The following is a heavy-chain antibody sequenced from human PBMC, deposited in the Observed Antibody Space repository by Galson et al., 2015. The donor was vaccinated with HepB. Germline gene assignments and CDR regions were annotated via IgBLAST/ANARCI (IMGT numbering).Heavy chain of an antibody. V-gene: IGHV1-24*01. J-gene: IGHJ4*02. D-gene: IGHD2-2*01. CDR2: FDPEDGET. CDR3: ATGQPIVVVPAASFDY. CDR1: GYTLTELS. Sequence: SVKVSCKVSGYTLTELSMHWVRQAPGKGLEWMGGFDPEDGETIYAQKFQGRVTMTEDTSTDTAYMELSGLRSEDTAVYYCATGQPIVVVPAASFDYWGQGTLVTVSS.